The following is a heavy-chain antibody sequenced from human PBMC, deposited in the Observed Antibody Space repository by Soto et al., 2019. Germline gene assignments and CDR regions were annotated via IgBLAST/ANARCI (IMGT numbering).Heavy chain of an antibody. Sequence: GGSLRLSCSASGFTFSSYAMHWVRQAPGKGLEWVAVISYDGSNKYYADSVKGRFTISRDNSKNTLYLQMNSLRGEDTAVYYCGRDFTIFGVVITSVYYYYGMDVWGQGTTVTVSS. CDR2: ISYDGSNK. D-gene: IGHD3-3*01. V-gene: IGHV3-30-3*01. J-gene: IGHJ6*02. CDR1: GFTFSSYA. CDR3: GRDFTIFGVVITSVYYYYGMDV.